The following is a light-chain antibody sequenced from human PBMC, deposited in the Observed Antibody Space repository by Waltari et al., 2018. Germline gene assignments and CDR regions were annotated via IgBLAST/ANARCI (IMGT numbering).Light chain of an antibody. CDR3: QVWDTTTDHPV. CDR2: DHS. CDR1: NSGSKR. V-gene: IGLV3-21*02. Sequence: SYVLTQPPSVSVAPGQTASITCGGNNSGSKRIHWYQQRSGQAPVLVVYDHSARPSGIPGRFPGSNSGNTATLTISRAEAGDEADYFCQVWDTTTDHPVFGGGTKLTVL. J-gene: IGLJ3*02.